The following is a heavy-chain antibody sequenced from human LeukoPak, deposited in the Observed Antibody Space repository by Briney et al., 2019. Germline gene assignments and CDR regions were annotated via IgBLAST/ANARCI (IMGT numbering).Heavy chain of an antibody. V-gene: IGHV4-34*01. D-gene: IGHD3-10*01. CDR2: INHSGST. J-gene: IGHJ6*03. CDR1: GGSFSGYY. Sequence: SETLSLTCAVSGGSFSGYYWTWIRQPPGKGLEWIAEINHSGSTNYNSSLKSRVTISVDTSKNQSSLKLSSVTAADTAVYYCAREVFGATPLDYYYYYYMDVWGKGTTVTVSS. CDR3: AREVFGATPLDYYYYYYMDV.